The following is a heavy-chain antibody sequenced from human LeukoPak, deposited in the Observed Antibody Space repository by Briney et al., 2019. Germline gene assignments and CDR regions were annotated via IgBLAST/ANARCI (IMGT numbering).Heavy chain of an antibody. Sequence: GGSLRLSCAASGFTFSSYSMSWVRQPPGKGLEWISFIGSDSGDIYYADSVKGRFTISRGSAKNSLFLQMNSLRDEDTAVYFCAGGVYRSNPFDYWGQGTLVTVSS. J-gene: IGHJ4*02. CDR1: GFTFSSYS. CDR3: AGGVYRSNPFDY. D-gene: IGHD4-23*01. CDR2: IGSDSGDI. V-gene: IGHV3-48*02.